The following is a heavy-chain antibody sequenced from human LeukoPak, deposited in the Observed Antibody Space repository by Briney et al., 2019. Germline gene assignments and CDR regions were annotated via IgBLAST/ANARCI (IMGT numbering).Heavy chain of an antibody. CDR1: GYTFTGYY. D-gene: IGHD3-9*01. CDR2: INPNSGGT. J-gene: IGHJ5*02. V-gene: IGHV1-2*04. Sequence: ASVKVSCKASGYTFTGYYMHWVRQAPGQGLEWMGWINPNSGGTNYAQKFQGWVTMTRDTSISTAYMELSRLRSDDTAVYCCARGPNYDILTPWFDPWGQGALVTVSS. CDR3: ARGPNYDILTPWFDP.